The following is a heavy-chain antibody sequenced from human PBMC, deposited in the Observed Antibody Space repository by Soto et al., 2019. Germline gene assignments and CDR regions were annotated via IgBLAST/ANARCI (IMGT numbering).Heavy chain of an antibody. CDR2: IKQDGSEK. J-gene: IGHJ4*02. V-gene: IGHV3-7*04. CDR3: ARGTLISVPRNFYY. D-gene: IGHD6-6*01. CDR1: GFTFSSYW. Sequence: GGSLRLSCAASGFTFSSYWMSWVRQAPGKGLEWVANIKQDGSEKYYVDSVKGRFTISRDNAKNSLYLQMNSLRAEDTAVYYWARGTLISVPRNFYYWGQGILVTVSS.